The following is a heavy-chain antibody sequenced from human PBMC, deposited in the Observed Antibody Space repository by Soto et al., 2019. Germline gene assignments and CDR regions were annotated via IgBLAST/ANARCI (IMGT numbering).Heavy chain of an antibody. CDR3: AGTTSHYWYYMDV. V-gene: IGHV6-1*01. J-gene: IGHJ6*03. CDR1: GDSVSSNSAA. D-gene: IGHD1-7*01. Sequence: SQTLSLTCAISGDSVSSNSAAWNWIRQSPSRGLEWLGRTYCRSRWYNDYAVSVRSRITVNPDTSKNQFSLQLTSVTPEDTAVYYCAGTTSHYWYYMDVWGKGTTVTSP. CDR2: TYCRSRWYN.